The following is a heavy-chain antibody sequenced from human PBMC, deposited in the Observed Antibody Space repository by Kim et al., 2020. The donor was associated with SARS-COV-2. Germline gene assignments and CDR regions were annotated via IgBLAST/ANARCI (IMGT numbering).Heavy chain of an antibody. J-gene: IGHJ5*02. CDR1: GGSISSSSYY. CDR3: ARPVDYSSSWYA. CDR2: IYYSGST. D-gene: IGHD6-13*01. V-gene: IGHV4-39*01. Sequence: SETLSLTCTVSGGSISSSSYYWGWIRQPPGKGLEWIGSIYYSGSTYYNPSLKSRVTISVDTSKNQFSLKLSSVTAADTAVYYCARPVDYSSSWYAWGQGTLVTVSS.